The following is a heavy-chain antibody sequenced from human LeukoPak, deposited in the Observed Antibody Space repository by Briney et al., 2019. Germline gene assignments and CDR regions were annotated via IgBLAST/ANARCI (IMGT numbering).Heavy chain of an antibody. J-gene: IGHJ4*02. CDR3: AKDTAELWFGELLWGYFDY. Sequence: GGSLRLSCTASGFTFSSYSMNWVRQAPGKGLEWVSSISTSSSYIYYADSVKGRFTISRDNARNSLYLQMNSLRAEDTAVYYCAKDTAELWFGELLWGYFDYWGQGTLVTVSS. V-gene: IGHV3-21*01. CDR1: GFTFSSYS. CDR2: ISTSSSYI. D-gene: IGHD3-10*01.